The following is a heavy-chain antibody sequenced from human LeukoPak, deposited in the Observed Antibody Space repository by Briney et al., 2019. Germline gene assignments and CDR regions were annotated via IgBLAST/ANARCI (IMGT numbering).Heavy chain of an antibody. CDR3: ARDYSSSRDWDY. CDR2: ISAYNGNT. CDR1: GGTLSSYA. D-gene: IGHD6-6*01. Sequence: ASVKVSCKDSGGTLSSYAISWVRQARGQGLEWMGWISAYNGNTNYAQKLQGRVTMTTDTSTSTAYMELRSLRSDDTAVYYCARDYSSSRDWDYWGQGTLVTVSS. V-gene: IGHV1-18*01. J-gene: IGHJ4*02.